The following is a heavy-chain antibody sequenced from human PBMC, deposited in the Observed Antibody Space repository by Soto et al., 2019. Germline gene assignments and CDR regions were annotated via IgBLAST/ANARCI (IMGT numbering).Heavy chain of an antibody. V-gene: IGHV4-30-4*08. CDR2: IYHNGNA. D-gene: IGHD3-10*01. J-gene: IGHJ3*01. CDR3: ARVVLPPVDL. CDR1: GGSISSGDYY. Sequence: QVQLQESGPGLVKPSQTLSLTCTVSGGSISSGDYYWSWIRQPPGKGLEWIGYIYHNGNAYYNPSVKGRVNISVEQSNDRVSLTFSSMTAADTALYYCARVVLPPVDLWGKGTRVTVS.